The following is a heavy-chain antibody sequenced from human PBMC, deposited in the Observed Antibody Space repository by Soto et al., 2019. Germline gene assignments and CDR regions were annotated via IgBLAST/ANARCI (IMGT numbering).Heavy chain of an antibody. V-gene: IGHV1-18*01. CDR3: ARNHPRNGDSDY. CDR1: GYTFTSYG. CDR2: ISAYNGNT. J-gene: IGHJ4*02. D-gene: IGHD7-27*01. Sequence: ASVKVSYKASGYTFTSYGISWVRQAPGQGLEWMGWISAYNGNTNYAQKLQGRVTMTTDTSTRTAYMELRSLIFDDTAVYYCARNHPRNGDSDYWGQGTLVTVSS.